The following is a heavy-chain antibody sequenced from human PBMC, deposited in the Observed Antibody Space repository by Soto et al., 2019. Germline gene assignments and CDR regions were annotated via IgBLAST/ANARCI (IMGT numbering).Heavy chain of an antibody. Sequence: GAPVKVSCKASGYTFTGYYMHWVRQAPGQGLEWMGWINPNSGGTNYAQKFQGRVTMTRDTSISTAYMELSRLRSDDTAVYYRASIPRIAARPNYYYYGMDVWGQGTTVTVSS. J-gene: IGHJ6*02. CDR3: ASIPRIAARPNYYYYGMDV. CDR1: GYTFTGYY. D-gene: IGHD6-6*01. CDR2: INPNSGGT. V-gene: IGHV1-2*02.